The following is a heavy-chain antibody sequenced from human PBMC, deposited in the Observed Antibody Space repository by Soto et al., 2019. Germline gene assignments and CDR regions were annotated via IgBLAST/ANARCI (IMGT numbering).Heavy chain of an antibody. D-gene: IGHD3-10*01. CDR1: GYTFTSYD. Sequence: QVQLVQSGAEVKKPGASVKVSCKASGYTFTSYDINWVRQATGQGLEWMGWMNPNSGNTGYAQKFQGRVTMTRNTSISTGYRELRSLGSEDTAVYYCARGHQLIWSGETTIDYWGQGTLVAVSS. CDR2: MNPNSGNT. V-gene: IGHV1-8*01. J-gene: IGHJ4*02. CDR3: ARGHQLIWSGETTIDY.